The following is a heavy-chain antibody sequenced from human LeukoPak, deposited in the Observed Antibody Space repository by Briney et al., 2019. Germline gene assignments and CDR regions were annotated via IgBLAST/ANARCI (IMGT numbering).Heavy chain of an antibody. Sequence: SETVSLTCTVSGGSISSYYWSWIRQPPGKGLEWIGYIYDSGSTNYNPSLKSRVTISVDTSKNQFSLKLSSVTAADTAVYYCARARYSSSWYNAVNAFDIWGQGTMVTVSS. CDR2: IYDSGST. CDR1: GGSISSYY. CDR3: ARARYSSSWYNAVNAFDI. D-gene: IGHD6-13*01. J-gene: IGHJ3*02. V-gene: IGHV4-59*01.